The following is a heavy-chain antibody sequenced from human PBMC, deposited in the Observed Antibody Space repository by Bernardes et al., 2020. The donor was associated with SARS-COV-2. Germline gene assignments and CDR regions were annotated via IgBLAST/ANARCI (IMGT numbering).Heavy chain of an antibody. CDR2: IYYSGST. V-gene: IGHV4-39*01. J-gene: IGHJ6*02. CDR1: GGSITSSSYY. Sequence: SETLSLTCTVSGGSITSSSYYWGWIRQPPGKGLEWIGSIYYSGSTYYNPSLKSRVTMSVDTSKNQFSLKLSSVTAADTAVYYCAGPTEQLAHYYYYVMDVWGQGTTVTVSS. CDR3: AGPTEQLAHYYYYVMDV. D-gene: IGHD6-6*01.